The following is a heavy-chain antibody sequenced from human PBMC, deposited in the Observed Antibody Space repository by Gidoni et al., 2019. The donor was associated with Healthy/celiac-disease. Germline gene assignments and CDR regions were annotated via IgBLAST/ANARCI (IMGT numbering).Heavy chain of an antibody. CDR1: GGSISSYY. CDR2: IYYSGST. V-gene: IGHV4-59*01. J-gene: IGHJ2*01. D-gene: IGHD2-21*02. CDR3: ARGYGMVTQDWYFDL. Sequence: QVQLQESGPGLVKPSETLSLTCTVSGGSISSYYWSWIRQPPGKGLEWIGYIYYSGSTNYNPSRKSRVTISVDTSKNQFSLKLSSVTAADTAVYYCARGYGMVTQDWYFDLWGRGTLVTVSS.